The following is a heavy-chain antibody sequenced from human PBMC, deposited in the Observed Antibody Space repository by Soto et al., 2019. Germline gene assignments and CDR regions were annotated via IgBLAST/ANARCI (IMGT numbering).Heavy chain of an antibody. J-gene: IGHJ4*02. V-gene: IGHV3-33*01. Sequence: PGGSLRLSCAASGFTFSSYGMHWVRQAPGKGLEWVAVIWYDGSNKYYADSVKGRFTISRHNSKNTLYLQMNSLRAEDTAVYYYARDLRYFDWLPPSFDYWGQGTLATVSS. CDR2: IWYDGSNK. CDR1: GFTFSSYG. CDR3: ARDLRYFDWLPPSFDY. D-gene: IGHD3-9*01.